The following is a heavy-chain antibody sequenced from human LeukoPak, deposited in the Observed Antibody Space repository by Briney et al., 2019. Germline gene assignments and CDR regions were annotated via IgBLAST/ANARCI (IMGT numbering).Heavy chain of an antibody. CDR3: ARAFSASKSCDY. D-gene: IGHD6-19*01. Sequence: GASVKVSCRTSGCDFSTYGITWVRQAPGQGLEYMGWIRPSNGNRNYAQKVQDRVTLTTDTSTSTVYMELRSLRSDDTAVYYCARAFSASKSCDYWGQGTLVTVSS. CDR2: IRPSNGNR. J-gene: IGHJ4*02. CDR1: GCDFSTYG. V-gene: IGHV1-18*01.